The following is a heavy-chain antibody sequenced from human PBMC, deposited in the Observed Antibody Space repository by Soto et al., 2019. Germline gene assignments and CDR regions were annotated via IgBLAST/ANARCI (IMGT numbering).Heavy chain of an antibody. CDR3: AREGSGYDHTFFGY. J-gene: IGHJ4*02. CDR1: GGSISSYY. Sequence: PSETLSLTCTVSGGSISSYYWSWIRQPPGNGLEWIGYIYYSGSTYYNPSLKSRVTISVDTSKNQFSLKLSSVTAADTAVYYCAREGSGYDHTFFGYWGQGTLLTVSS. V-gene: IGHV4-59*12. CDR2: IYYSGST. D-gene: IGHD5-12*01.